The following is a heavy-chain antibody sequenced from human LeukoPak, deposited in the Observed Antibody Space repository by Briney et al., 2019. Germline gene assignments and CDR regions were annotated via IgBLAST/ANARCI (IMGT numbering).Heavy chain of an antibody. CDR3: ARNGAVAAHRNSGVIVY. CDR1: GFTFSNSY. D-gene: IGHD6-19*01. Sequence: GGSLRLSCAASGFTFSNSYMSWIRQAPGKGLEWISYISSSSGTIIHYADSVKGRFTISRDNAKNSLYLQMNSLRAEDTAVYYCARNGAVAAHRNSGVIVYWGQGTLVTVSS. J-gene: IGHJ4*02. CDR2: ISSSSGTII. V-gene: IGHV3-11*01.